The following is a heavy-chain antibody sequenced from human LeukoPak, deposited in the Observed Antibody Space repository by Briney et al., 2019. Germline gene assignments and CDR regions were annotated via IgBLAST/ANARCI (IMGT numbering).Heavy chain of an antibody. CDR2: ISWNSGSI. Sequence: GGSLRLSCAASGFTFDDYAMHWVRQAPGKGLEWVSGISWNSGSIGYADSVKGRFTISRDNAKNSLYLQMNSLRAEDTAVYYCARDSESGYYFDYWGQGTLVTVSS. J-gene: IGHJ4*02. CDR1: GFTFDDYA. V-gene: IGHV3-9*01. D-gene: IGHD1-14*01. CDR3: ARDSESGYYFDY.